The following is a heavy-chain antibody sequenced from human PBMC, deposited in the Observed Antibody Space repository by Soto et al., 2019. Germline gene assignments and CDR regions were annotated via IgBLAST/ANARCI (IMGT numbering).Heavy chain of an antibody. J-gene: IGHJ4*02. CDR2: LIPILGTT. Sequence: QVQLVQSGAEVKQPGSSVRVSCKTSGGTFRKYAFSWVRQAPGQGLEWMGGLIPILGTTDYAHNLQGRLAIFADEATSTAYMELSRLRSEDTAVYYCARSDYCGDDCYAFLDYWGQGTLVTVPS. V-gene: IGHV1-69*12. CDR3: ARSDYCGDDCYAFLDY. CDR1: GGTFRKYA. D-gene: IGHD2-21*02.